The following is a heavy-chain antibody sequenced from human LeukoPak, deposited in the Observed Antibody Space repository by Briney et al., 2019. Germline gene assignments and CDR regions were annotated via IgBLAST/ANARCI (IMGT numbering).Heavy chain of an antibody. CDR3: AKDGGQWLVSHYYGMDV. D-gene: IGHD6-19*01. CDR1: GFTFDDYA. CDR2: ISWNSGSI. V-gene: IGHV3-9*01. J-gene: IGHJ6*02. Sequence: GRSLRLSCAASGFTFDDYAMHWVRQAPGKGLEWVSGISWNSGSIGYADSVKGRFTISRDNAKNSLYLQMNSLRAKDTALYYCAKDGGQWLVSHYYGMDVWGQGTTVTVSS.